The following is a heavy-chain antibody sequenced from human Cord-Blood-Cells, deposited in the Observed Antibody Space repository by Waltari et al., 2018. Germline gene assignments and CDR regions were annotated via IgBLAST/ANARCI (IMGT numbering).Heavy chain of an antibody. D-gene: IGHD3-10*01. CDR3: ARDGVLLWFGELFDY. J-gene: IGHJ4*02. Sequence: EVQLVESGGGLVQPGGSLRLSCAASGFTFSSLEMNWVRQAPGKGLECVSYISSSGSTIYYADSVKGRFTISRDNAKNSLYLKMNSLRAEDTAVYYCARDGVLLWFGELFDYWGQGTLVTVSS. CDR1: GFTFSSLE. V-gene: IGHV3-48*03. CDR2: ISSSGSTI.